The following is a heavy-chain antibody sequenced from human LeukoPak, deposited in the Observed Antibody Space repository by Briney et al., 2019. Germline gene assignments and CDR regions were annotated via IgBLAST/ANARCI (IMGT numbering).Heavy chain of an antibody. J-gene: IGHJ4*02. CDR1: GFPFAAFS. D-gene: IGHD2-2*01. CDR3: ARGNAPLPFDY. V-gene: IGHV3-21*01. Sequence: GGSLRLSCAGSGFPFAAFSVHWVRQAPGKGLEWVSSISSGDGGYTYYADSVRGRFTISRDNAEDSVYLQMKSLRAEDTAVYYCARGNAPLPFDYWGQGTPVTVSS. CDR2: ISSGDGGYT.